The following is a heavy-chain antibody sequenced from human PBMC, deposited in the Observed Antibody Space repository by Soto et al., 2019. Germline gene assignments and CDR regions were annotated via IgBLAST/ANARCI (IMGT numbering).Heavy chain of an antibody. CDR3: AGANSGYDWFDY. V-gene: IGHV4-39*01. Sequence: SETLSLTCTVSGGSISSSSYYWGWIRQPPGKGLEWIGSIYYSGSTYYNPSLKSRVTISVDTSKNQFSLKLSSVTAADTAVYYCAGANSGYDWFDYWGQGTLVTVSS. D-gene: IGHD5-12*01. CDR1: GGSISSSSYY. CDR2: IYYSGST. J-gene: IGHJ5*01.